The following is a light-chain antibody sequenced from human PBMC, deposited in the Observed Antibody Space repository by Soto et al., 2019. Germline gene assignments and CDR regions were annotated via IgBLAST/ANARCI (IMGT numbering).Light chain of an antibody. CDR2: GAS. J-gene: IGKJ2*01. Sequence: EIVLTQSPGTLSLSPGERATLSCRASQSVSSSYLAWYQQKPGQAPRLLIYGASSRATGIPDRFSGSGSGTDFTLTISRLEPEDFAVYYCQHSSPYTVGQGTKLEI. V-gene: IGKV3-20*01. CDR3: QHSSPYT. CDR1: QSVSSSY.